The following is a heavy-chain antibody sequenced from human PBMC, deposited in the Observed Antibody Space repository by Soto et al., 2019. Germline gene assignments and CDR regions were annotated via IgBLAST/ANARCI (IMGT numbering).Heavy chain of an antibody. Sequence: GGSLRLSCAASGFTFSSYSMNWVRQAPGKGLEWVSSISSSISYIYYADSVKGRFTISRDNAKNSLYLQMNSLRAEDTAVYYCASNYDSSGYYYDCMWAFDYWGQGTLVTVSS. CDR2: ISSSISYI. J-gene: IGHJ4*02. D-gene: IGHD3-22*01. CDR1: GFTFSSYS. CDR3: ASNYDSSGYYYDCMWAFDY. V-gene: IGHV3-21*01.